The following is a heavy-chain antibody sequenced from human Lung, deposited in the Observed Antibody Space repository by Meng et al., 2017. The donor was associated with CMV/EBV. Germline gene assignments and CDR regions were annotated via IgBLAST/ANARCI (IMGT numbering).Heavy chain of an antibody. V-gene: IGHV1-2*06. Sequence: QAQLVQSGVEVKKPGTSVKLSCKTSGYTFNDYWIHWVRQAPGQGLEWMGRIKPSTGDTSYAQKFRGRLTVTRDTPISTVYMEVNSLTSDDTALYYCTREGFDYWGQGARVTVAS. J-gene: IGHJ4*02. CDR3: TREGFDY. CDR1: GYTFNDYW. CDR2: IKPSTGDT.